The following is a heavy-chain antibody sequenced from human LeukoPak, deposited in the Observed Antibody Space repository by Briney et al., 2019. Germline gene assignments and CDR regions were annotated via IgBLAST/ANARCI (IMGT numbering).Heavy chain of an antibody. V-gene: IGHV5-51*01. J-gene: IGHJ6*03. D-gene: IGHD1-7*01. CDR2: IYPGDSDT. CDR3: ARQHGTTNMDV. CDR1: GYTSTIYC. Sequence: GESLRTSSQGSGYTSTIYCIGWVRQMPGKGLEWMGIIYPGDSDTRYSPSFQGQVTISADKSISTAYLQWSSLKASDTAMYYCARQHGTTNMDVWGKGTTVTVSS.